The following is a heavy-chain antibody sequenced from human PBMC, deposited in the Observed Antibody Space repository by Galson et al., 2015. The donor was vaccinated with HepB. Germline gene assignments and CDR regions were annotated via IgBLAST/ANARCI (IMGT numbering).Heavy chain of an antibody. CDR3: ARAKGKDYGDYAYDY. V-gene: IGHV3-7*01. J-gene: IGHJ4*02. CDR2: IKEDGSET. CDR1: GFTFRKFW. Sequence: SLRLSCAASGFTFRKFWMSWVRQAPGKGLEWVGNIKEDGSETYFVDSVKGRFTMSRDNARSSLYLQMNSLRVEDTAVYYCARAKGKDYGDYAYDYWGQGVVVTVSS. D-gene: IGHD4-17*01.